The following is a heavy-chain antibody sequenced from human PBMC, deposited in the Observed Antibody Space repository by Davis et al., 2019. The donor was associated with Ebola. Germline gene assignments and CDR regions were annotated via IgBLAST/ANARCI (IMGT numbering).Heavy chain of an antibody. CDR3: ARGWLRGGMDV. Sequence: PSETLSLTCAISGVSVSSAGWNWIRQSPSRGLEWLGRTYYKSKWYNDYAVSLKSRITINPDTSKNQFSLQLNSVTPEDTALYYCARGWLRGGMDVWGEGTTVTV. CDR2: TYYKSKWYN. J-gene: IGHJ6*02. CDR1: GVSVSSAG. D-gene: IGHD5-18*01. V-gene: IGHV6-1*01.